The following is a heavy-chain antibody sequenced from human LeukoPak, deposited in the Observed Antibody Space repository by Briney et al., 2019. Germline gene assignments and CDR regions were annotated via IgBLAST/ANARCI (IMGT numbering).Heavy chain of an antibody. Sequence: GSSVKVSCKASGGTFSSYAISWVRQAPGQGLEWMGGIIPIFGTANYAQKFQGSVTITTDESTSTAYMELSSLRSEDTAVYYCARATMGCSSTSCYMWGAFDIWGQGTMVTVSS. V-gene: IGHV1-69*05. D-gene: IGHD2-2*02. CDR1: GGTFSSYA. CDR3: ARATMGCSSTSCYMWGAFDI. CDR2: IIPIFGTA. J-gene: IGHJ3*02.